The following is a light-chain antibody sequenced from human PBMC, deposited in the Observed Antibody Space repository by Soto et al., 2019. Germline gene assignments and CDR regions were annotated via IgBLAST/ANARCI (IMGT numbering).Light chain of an antibody. V-gene: IGLV2-8*01. J-gene: IGLJ1*01. CDR1: SSDVGGYNY. CDR3: SSYAGTNNLYV. Sequence: QSVLTQPPSASGSPGQSVTISCTVASSDVGGYNYVSWYQQHPGNAPKLMIYEVIKRPSGVPDRFSGSKSGNTASLTVSGLQAEDKADYYCSSYAGTNNLYVFGTGTKVTVL. CDR2: EVI.